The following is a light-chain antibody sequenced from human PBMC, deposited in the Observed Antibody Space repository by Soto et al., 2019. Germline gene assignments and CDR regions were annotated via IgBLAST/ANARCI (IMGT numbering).Light chain of an antibody. CDR2: AAS. J-gene: IGKJ3*01. V-gene: IGKV1-39*01. CDR3: QQSYSTPTT. CDR1: QSISSY. Sequence: DIQMTQSPSSLSASVGDRVTITCRASQSISSYLNWYQQKPGKAPKLLIYAASSLQSGVPSRFSGSGSGTDFTLTISSLHPEDFATYYCQQSYSTPTTFGHGTKVDIK.